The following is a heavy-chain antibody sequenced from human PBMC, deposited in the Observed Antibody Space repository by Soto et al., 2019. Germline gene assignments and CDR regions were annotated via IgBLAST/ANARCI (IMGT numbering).Heavy chain of an antibody. CDR1: GGTFSSYA. V-gene: IGHV1-69*01. CDR3: ARPLEARWGTGYYTFDY. Sequence: QVQLVQSGAEVKKPGSSVKVSCKASGGTFSSYAISWVRQAPGQGLEWMGGIIPIFGTANYAQKFQGRVTITADESTSTAYMELSSLRYEDTAVYYSARPLEARWGTGYYTFDYWGHVTLVTVSS. D-gene: IGHD3-9*01. J-gene: IGHJ4*01. CDR2: IIPIFGTA.